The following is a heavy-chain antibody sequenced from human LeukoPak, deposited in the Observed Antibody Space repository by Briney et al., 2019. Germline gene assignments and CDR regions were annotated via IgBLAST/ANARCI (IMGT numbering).Heavy chain of an antibody. CDR3: TTDSYCSSTSCYASDGIDY. J-gene: IGHJ4*02. CDR1: GFTFSNAW. V-gene: IGHV3-15*01. D-gene: IGHD2-2*01. Sequence: GGSLRLSCAASGFTFSNAWMSWVRRAPGKGLEWVGRIKSKTDGGTTDYAAPVKGRFTISRDDSKNTLYLQMNSLKTEDTAVYYCTTDSYCSSTSCYASDGIDYWGQGTLVTVSS. CDR2: IKSKTDGGTT.